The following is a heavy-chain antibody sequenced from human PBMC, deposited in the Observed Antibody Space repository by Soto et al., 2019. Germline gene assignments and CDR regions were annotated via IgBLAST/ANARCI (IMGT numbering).Heavy chain of an antibody. D-gene: IGHD2-15*01. CDR3: ARDRNVGVVAGTLVY. J-gene: IGHJ4*02. CDR2: IWYDGSNK. Sequence: QVQLVESGGGVVQPGRSLRLSCAASGFTFSSYGMHWVRQAPGKGLEWVAVIWYDGSNKYYADSVKGRFTISRDNSKNTLYLQMNSLRAEDTAVYYCARDRNVGVVAGTLVYWGQGTLVTVSS. CDR1: GFTFSSYG. V-gene: IGHV3-33*01.